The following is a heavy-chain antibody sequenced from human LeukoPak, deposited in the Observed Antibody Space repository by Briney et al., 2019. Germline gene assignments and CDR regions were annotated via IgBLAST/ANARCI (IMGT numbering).Heavy chain of an antibody. J-gene: IGHJ4*02. CDR1: GFTFSSYA. V-gene: IGHV3-23*01. D-gene: IGHD4-23*01. CDR3: ARDSGGNSGYFDY. Sequence: PGGSLRLSCAASGFTFSSYAMSWVRQAPGKGLEWVSAISGSGGSTYYADSVKGRFTISRDNAKNSLYLQMNSLRAEDTAVYYCARDSGGNSGYFDYWGQGTLVTVSS. CDR2: ISGSGGST.